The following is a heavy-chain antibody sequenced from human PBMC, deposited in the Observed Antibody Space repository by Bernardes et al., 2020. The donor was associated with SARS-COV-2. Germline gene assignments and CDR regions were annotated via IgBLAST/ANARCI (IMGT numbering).Heavy chain of an antibody. CDR1: GFTFSNYA. J-gene: IGHJ4*02. Sequence: GGSLRLSCAASGFTFSNYAMHWVRQAPGKGLEWVAIISYDGTTKYNADSVKGRFTISRDNSKNTLFLQMNSLTTEDTAVYYCAREWEEYTSSLFDYWGQGILVTVSS. V-gene: IGHV3-30-3*01. CDR3: AREWEEYTSSLFDY. CDR2: ISYDGTTK. D-gene: IGHD6-6*01.